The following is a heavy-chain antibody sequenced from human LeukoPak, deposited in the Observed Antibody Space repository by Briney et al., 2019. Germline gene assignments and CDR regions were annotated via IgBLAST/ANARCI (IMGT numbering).Heavy chain of an antibody. CDR3: ARDGPYSSSYYYYMDV. Sequence: SETLSLTCTVSGGSISSVSYYWSWIRQPAGKGLEWIGRIYTSGSTNYNPSLKSRVTISVDTSKNQFSLKLSSVTAADTAVYYCARDGPYSSSYYYYMDVWGKGTTVTVSS. D-gene: IGHD6-13*01. CDR1: GGSISSVSYY. V-gene: IGHV4-61*02. J-gene: IGHJ6*03. CDR2: IYTSGST.